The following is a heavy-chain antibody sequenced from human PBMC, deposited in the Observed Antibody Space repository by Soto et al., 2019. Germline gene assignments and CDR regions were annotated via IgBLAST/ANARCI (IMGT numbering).Heavy chain of an antibody. Sequence: XGSLRLSCTVSGFTFSNYEINWVRHAPGKGLEWISYISSSGTLIYYSDSVQGRFRVSRDNAKESLYLQMNSLRAEDTAVYYCQRYLPDPWGQGALVTVSS. D-gene: IGHD3-9*01. CDR1: GFTFSNYE. CDR2: ISSSGTLI. J-gene: IGHJ5*02. V-gene: IGHV3-48*03. CDR3: QRYLPDP.